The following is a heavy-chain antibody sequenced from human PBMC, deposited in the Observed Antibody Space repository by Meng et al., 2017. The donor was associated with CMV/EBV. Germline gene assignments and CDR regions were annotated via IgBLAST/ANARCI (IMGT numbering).Heavy chain of an antibody. Sequence: GSLRLSCAVYGGSFSGYYWSWIRQPPGKGLEWIGEINHSGSTNYNPSPKSRVTISVDTSKNQFPLKLSSVTAADTAVYYCARRRTSSGYSSSWSGYNWFDPWGQGTLVTVSS. CDR3: ARRRTSSGYSSSWSGYNWFDP. CDR1: GGSFSGYY. D-gene: IGHD6-13*01. V-gene: IGHV4-34*01. J-gene: IGHJ5*02. CDR2: INHSGST.